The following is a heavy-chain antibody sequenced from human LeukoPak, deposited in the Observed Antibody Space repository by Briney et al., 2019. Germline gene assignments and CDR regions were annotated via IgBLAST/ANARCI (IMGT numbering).Heavy chain of an antibody. D-gene: IGHD3-22*01. CDR2: VGDTGGST. V-gene: IGHV3-23*01. Sequence: GGSLRLSCAASGFTFSTYAMSWVRQAPGKGVECVSSVGDTGGSTYYADSVKGRFTISRDNAKNSLYVRLNSLRAEDTAVYYCARGNLYYDSSGFDYWGKGTLVTVSS. CDR3: ARGNLYYDSSGFDY. CDR1: GFTFSTYA. J-gene: IGHJ4*02.